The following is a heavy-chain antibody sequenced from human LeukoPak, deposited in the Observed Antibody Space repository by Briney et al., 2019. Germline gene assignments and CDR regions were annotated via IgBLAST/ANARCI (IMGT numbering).Heavy chain of an antibody. CDR2: ISGDGGST. CDR1: GFTFDDYA. V-gene: IGHV3-43*02. J-gene: IGHJ3*02. Sequence: GGYLRLSCAASGFTFDDYAMHWVRQAPGKGLEWVSLISGDGGSTYYADSVKGRFTISRDNSKNSLYLQMNSLRTEDTALYYCAKDLLYDWYDAFDIWGQGTMVTVSS. CDR3: AKDLLYDWYDAFDI. D-gene: IGHD3-9*01.